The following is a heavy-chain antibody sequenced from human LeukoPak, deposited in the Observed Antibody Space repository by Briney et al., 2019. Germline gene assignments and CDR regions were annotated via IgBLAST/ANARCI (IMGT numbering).Heavy chain of an antibody. Sequence: PSQTLSLTCTVSGGSISSGDYYWSWIRQPPGKGLEWIGYIYYSGSTYYNPSLKSRVTISVDTSKNQFSLKLSSVTAADTAVYYCARDFSNVGDGYGPDGGAFDIWGQGTMVTVSS. V-gene: IGHV4-30-4*08. CDR2: IYYSGST. CDR1: GGSISSGDYY. J-gene: IGHJ3*02. D-gene: IGHD5-24*01. CDR3: ARDFSNVGDGYGPDGGAFDI.